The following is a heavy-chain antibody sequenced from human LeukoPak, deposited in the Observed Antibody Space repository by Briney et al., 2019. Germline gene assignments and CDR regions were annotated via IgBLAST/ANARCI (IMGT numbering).Heavy chain of an antibody. J-gene: IGHJ6*02. Sequence: LTGGSLRLSCAASGFAFSTYAMHWVRQAPGKGLEWVAVISYDGSVKYYADSVMGRFTISRDNSKNTLYLQMNSLRSDTAVYYCARDLYSGYPTHYYGMDVWGQGTTVTVSS. CDR3: ARDLYSGYPTHYYGMDV. D-gene: IGHD5-12*01. CDR1: GFAFSTYA. V-gene: IGHV3-30-3*01. CDR2: ISYDGSVK.